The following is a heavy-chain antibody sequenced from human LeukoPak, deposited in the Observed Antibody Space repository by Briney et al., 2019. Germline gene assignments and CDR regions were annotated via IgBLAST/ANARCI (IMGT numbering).Heavy chain of an antibody. V-gene: IGHV4-61*02. CDR3: ARDWNRYAY. Sequence: PSETLSLTCTVSGDSISSGDYYWSWIRQPAGKGLEWIGRISSSGSTNYNPSLKSRVTISVDTSKNQFSLQLSSVTAADTAVYYCARDWNRYAYWGQGTLVTVSS. CDR1: GDSISSGDYY. CDR2: ISSSGST. D-gene: IGHD1-1*01. J-gene: IGHJ4*02.